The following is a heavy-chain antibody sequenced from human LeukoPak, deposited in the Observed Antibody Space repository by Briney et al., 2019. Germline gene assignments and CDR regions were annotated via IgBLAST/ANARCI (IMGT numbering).Heavy chain of an antibody. CDR3: ARAVGSSGWYYFDY. D-gene: IGHD6-19*01. Sequence: PSETLSLTCTVSGGSISSYSWSWIRQPPGKGLEWIGYIYYSGSTNYNPSLKSRVTISVDTSKNQFSLKLSSVTAADTAVYYCARAVGSSGWYYFDYWGQGTLVTVSS. CDR2: IYYSGST. CDR1: GGSISSYS. V-gene: IGHV4-59*01. J-gene: IGHJ4*02.